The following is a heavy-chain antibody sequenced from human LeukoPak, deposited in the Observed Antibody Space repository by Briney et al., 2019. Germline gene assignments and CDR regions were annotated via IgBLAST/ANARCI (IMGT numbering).Heavy chain of an antibody. Sequence: PSETLSLTCTVSGGSISSYYWSRIRQPPGKGLEWIGYIYYSGSTNYNPSLKSRVTMSVDTSKNQFSLRLSSVTAAGTAVYYCARSYGDYVNFDYWGQGTLVTVSS. J-gene: IGHJ4*02. D-gene: IGHD4-17*01. CDR3: ARSYGDYVNFDY. CDR2: IYYSGST. V-gene: IGHV4-59*01. CDR1: GGSISSYY.